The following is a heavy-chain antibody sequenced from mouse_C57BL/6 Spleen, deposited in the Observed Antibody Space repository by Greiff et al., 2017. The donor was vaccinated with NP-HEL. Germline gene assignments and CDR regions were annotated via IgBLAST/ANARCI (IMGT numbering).Heavy chain of an antibody. CDR2: INYDGSST. CDR1: GFTFSDYY. V-gene: IGHV5-16*01. D-gene: IGHD1-1*01. Sequence: EVQRVESEGGLVQPGSSMKLSCTASGFTFSDYYMAWVRQVPEKGLEWVANINYDGSSTYYLDSLKSRFIISRDNAKNILYLQMSSLKSEDTATYYCARDSYGSSPFDVWGTGTTVTVSS. CDR3: ARDSYGSSPFDV. J-gene: IGHJ1*03.